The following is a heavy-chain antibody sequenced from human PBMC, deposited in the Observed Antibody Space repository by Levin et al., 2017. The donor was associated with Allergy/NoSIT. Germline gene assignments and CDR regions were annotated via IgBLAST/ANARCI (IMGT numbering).Heavy chain of an antibody. CDR1: GFSFSSYA. CDR2: LRGSGENT. D-gene: IGHD3-3*01. V-gene: IGHV3-23*01. Sequence: AGESLKISCVASGFSFSSYAMSWVRQAPGKGLEWVSALRGSGENTLYADSVKGRFTISRDNFKDTLYLQMDSVRVEDTAVYYCAKLTYDFWTGHRPPHNWFDSWGQGILVTVSS. CDR3: AKLTYDFWTGHRPPHNWFDS. J-gene: IGHJ5*01.